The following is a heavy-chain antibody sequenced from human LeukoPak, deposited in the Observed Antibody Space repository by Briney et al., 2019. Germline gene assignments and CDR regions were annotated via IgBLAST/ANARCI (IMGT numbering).Heavy chain of an antibody. V-gene: IGHV3-53*01. J-gene: IGHJ4*02. Sequence: GGSLRLSCAASGFIVGRNYMSWVRQAPGRGLEWVSLIYSSGSTYYADSVKGRFTISRDNSKNTLYLQMNSLRAEDTAVYYCARVGFSEMEWLLYSDHWGQGTLVTVSS. CDR3: ARVGFSEMEWLLYSDH. CDR1: GFIVGRNY. D-gene: IGHD3-3*01. CDR2: IYSSGST.